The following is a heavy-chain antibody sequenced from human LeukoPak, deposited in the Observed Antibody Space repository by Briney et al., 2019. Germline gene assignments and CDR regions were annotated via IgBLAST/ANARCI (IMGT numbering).Heavy chain of an antibody. CDR1: GGSISSYY. D-gene: IGHD3-22*01. Sequence: SETLSLTCTVSGGSISSYYWSWIRQPPGKGLEWIGYIYTSGSTNYNPSLKSRVTISVDTSKNQFSLKLSSVTAADTAVYYCARENIVALGYYYYYYMDVWGKGTTVTVSS. J-gene: IGHJ6*03. CDR3: ARENIVALGYYYYYYMDV. V-gene: IGHV4-4*09. CDR2: IYTSGST.